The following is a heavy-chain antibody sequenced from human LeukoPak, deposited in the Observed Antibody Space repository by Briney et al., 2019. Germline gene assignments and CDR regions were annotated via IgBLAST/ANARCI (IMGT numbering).Heavy chain of an antibody. Sequence: PSQTLSLTCGVSGGSIRIGGYLWPSIRQPPGQGLEWISYSYRSGSTYYNPSLKNRVNMSVDRSKHQFSLELSSVTAADTAVYYCARGQYYYDDSGYGPPDYWGQGTLVTVSS. J-gene: IGHJ4*02. CDR1: GGSIRIGGYL. CDR2: SYRSGST. D-gene: IGHD3-22*01. CDR3: ARGQYYYDDSGYGPPDY. V-gene: IGHV4-30-2*01.